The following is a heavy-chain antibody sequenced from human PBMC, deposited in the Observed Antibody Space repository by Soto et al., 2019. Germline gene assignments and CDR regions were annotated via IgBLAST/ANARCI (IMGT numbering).Heavy chain of an antibody. Sequence: PTLVNPTQTLTLTCTFSGFSLSSSGMRVSWIRQPPGKALEWLARIDWDDDEFYRTSLKTRLTISKDTSKNQVVLTITNMDPADTATYYCARQRGQLRGRYFDYWGQGALVTVSS. V-gene: IGHV2-70*04. CDR2: IDWDDDE. CDR3: ARQRGQLRGRYFDY. D-gene: IGHD1-26*01. CDR1: GFSLSSSGMR. J-gene: IGHJ4*02.